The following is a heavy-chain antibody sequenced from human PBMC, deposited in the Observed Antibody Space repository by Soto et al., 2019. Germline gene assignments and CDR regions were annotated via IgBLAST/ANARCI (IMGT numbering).Heavy chain of an antibody. D-gene: IGHD2-15*01. J-gene: IGHJ6*02. CDR1: GFTFSSYS. Sequence: EVQLVESGGGLVTPGGSLRLSCAASGFTFSSYSMNWVRQAPGKGLEWVSSISSSSSYIYYADSVKGRFTISRDNAKNSLYLQMNSLRAEDTAVYYCARANRGYCSGGSCGYYYGMDVWGQGTTVTVSS. CDR2: ISSSSSYI. CDR3: ARANRGYCSGGSCGYYYGMDV. V-gene: IGHV3-21*01.